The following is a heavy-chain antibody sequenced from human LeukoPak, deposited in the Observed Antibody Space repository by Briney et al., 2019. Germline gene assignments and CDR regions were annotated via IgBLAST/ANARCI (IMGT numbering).Heavy chain of an antibody. J-gene: IGHJ6*02. Sequence: GRSLRLSCAASGFTFSSHGIHWVRQAPGKGLEWVAVISYVGDDQFYAESVKGRFTISRDNSEKTVFLQMNSLRGEDTAVYYCAKDRSSGPHYYYGMDVWGQGTTVIVSS. D-gene: IGHD6-25*01. CDR3: AKDRSSGPHYYYGMDV. CDR1: GFTFSSHG. V-gene: IGHV3-30*18. CDR2: ISYVGDDQ.